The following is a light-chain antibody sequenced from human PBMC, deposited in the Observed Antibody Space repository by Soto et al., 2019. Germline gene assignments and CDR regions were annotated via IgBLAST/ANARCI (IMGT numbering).Light chain of an antibody. CDR2: DAS. Sequence: EIVLTQSPATLSLSPGERATLSCRASQSVSSYLAWYQQKPGQAPRLLIYDASNRATGIPAGFSGSGSGTDFTLTISSLEPEDFAVYYCQQRKRTFGQGTRLEIK. V-gene: IGKV3-11*01. J-gene: IGKJ5*01. CDR1: QSVSSY. CDR3: QQRKRT.